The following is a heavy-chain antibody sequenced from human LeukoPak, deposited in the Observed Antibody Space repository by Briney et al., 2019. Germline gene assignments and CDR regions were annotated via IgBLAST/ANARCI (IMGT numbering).Heavy chain of an antibody. CDR3: GRWSRFDRRGFDY. J-gene: IGHJ4*02. CDR1: GYTFTSYG. Sequence: ASVKVSCKASGYTFTSYGISWVRQAPGQGLEWVGWISTYNGNTDYAEKLQDRVTMTTDTSTTTVYMELRSLRSDDTAVYYCGRWSRFDRRGFDYWGQGTLVTVSS. V-gene: IGHV1-18*01. D-gene: IGHD3-22*01. CDR2: ISTYNGNT.